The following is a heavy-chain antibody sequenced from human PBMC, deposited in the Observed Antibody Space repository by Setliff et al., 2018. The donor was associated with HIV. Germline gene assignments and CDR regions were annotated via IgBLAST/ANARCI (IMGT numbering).Heavy chain of an antibody. CDR1: GFTFSDYY. V-gene: IGHV3-7*01. CDR2: IKQDGSEK. J-gene: IGHJ3*02. CDR3: ARPWAFDI. Sequence: GGSLRLSCAASGFTFSDYYMSWIRQAPGKGLEWVANIKQDGSEKYYVDSVKGRFTISRDNAKNSLYLQMNSLRAEDTAVYYCARPWAFDIWGQGTMVTVSS.